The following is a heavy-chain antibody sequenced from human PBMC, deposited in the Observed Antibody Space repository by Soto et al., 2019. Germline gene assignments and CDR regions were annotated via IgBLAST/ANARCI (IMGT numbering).Heavy chain of an antibody. D-gene: IGHD1-1*01. Sequence: ASVKVSCKASGGTFNTYALSWVRQAPGQGLEWMGGFIPNFNRAHYPQTSQDRVTITADQSTSTAYMELNSQRSDDTAASYRVSLAPPTDARGCTTYKYYDGMEVWGQGTTVTVSS. CDR1: GGTFNTYA. CDR3: VSLAPPTDARGCTTYKYYDGMEV. V-gene: IGHV1-69*13. J-gene: IGHJ6*02. CDR2: FIPNFNRA.